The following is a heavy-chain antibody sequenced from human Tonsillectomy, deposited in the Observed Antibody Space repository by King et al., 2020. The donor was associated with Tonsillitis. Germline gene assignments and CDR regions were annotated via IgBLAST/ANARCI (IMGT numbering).Heavy chain of an antibody. CDR2: INPNSGGT. CDR1: GYTFTGYY. V-gene: IGHV1-2*02. D-gene: IGHD7-27*01. J-gene: IGHJ4*02. Sequence: QLVQSGAEVKKPGASVRVSCKASGYTFTGYYMHWVRQAPGQGLEWMGWINPNSGGTNYAQKFQDRVTMTRDTSISTAYMELSRLRSDDTAVYYCARVATGGGYYFDYWGQGTLVTVSS. CDR3: ARVATGGGYYFDY.